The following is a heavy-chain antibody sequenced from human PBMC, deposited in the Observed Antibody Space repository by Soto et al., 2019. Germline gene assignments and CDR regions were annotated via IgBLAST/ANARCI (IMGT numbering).Heavy chain of an antibody. CDR3: ARTNAVVTPLCWDL. Sequence: ASVKVSCKASGYTFTNFYMHWVRQTHGQGFEWMGVINPISGSADYALTFQGRITMTRDTSTSTVFMELRSLRSDDTAVYFCARTNAVVTPLCWDLWGQGSQVTISS. V-gene: IGHV1-46*01. CDR1: GYTFTNFY. CDR2: INPISGSA. D-gene: IGHD2-21*01. J-gene: IGHJ1*01.